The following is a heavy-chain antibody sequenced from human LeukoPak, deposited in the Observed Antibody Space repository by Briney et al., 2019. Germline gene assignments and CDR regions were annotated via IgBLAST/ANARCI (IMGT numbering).Heavy chain of an antibody. J-gene: IGHJ5*02. CDR1: GFTFSSYW. V-gene: IGHV3-7*01. CDR2: IKEDGGEG. CDR3: AKGALYSTGGWFDP. D-gene: IGHD6-25*01. Sequence: GGSLRLSCAASGFTFSSYWMSWVRQAPGKGLEWVANIKEDGGEGYYVDSVKGRFTVSRDNAKNSLYLQLTSLRAEDTAVYYCAKGALYSTGGWFDPWGQGTLVTVSS.